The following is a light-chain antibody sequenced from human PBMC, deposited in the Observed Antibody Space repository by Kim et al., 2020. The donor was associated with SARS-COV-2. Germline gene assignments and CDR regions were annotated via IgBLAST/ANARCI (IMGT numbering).Light chain of an antibody. CDR3: QQYSDWPPWT. CDR1: QSVSSK. V-gene: IGKV3-15*01. CDR2: GAS. Sequence: SPGERATLSCRASQSVSSKLAWYQQKPGQAPRLLIYGASTRATGIPARFSGSGSGTEFTLTISSLQSEDFAVYYCQQYSDWPPWTFDQGTKVDIK. J-gene: IGKJ1*01.